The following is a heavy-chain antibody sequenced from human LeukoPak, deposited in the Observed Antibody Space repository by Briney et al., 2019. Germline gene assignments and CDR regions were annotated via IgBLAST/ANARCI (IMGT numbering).Heavy chain of an antibody. D-gene: IGHD3-3*01. J-gene: IGHJ5*02. CDR1: GGSTSSYY. V-gene: IGHV4-59*01. CDR3: ARRVRFLEWFGFDP. CDR2: IYYSGST. Sequence: PSETLSLTCTVSGGSTSSYYWSWIRQPPGKGLEWIGYIYYSGSTNYNPSLKSRVTISVDTSKNQFSLKLSSVTAADTAVYYCARRVRFLEWFGFDPWGQGTLVTVSS.